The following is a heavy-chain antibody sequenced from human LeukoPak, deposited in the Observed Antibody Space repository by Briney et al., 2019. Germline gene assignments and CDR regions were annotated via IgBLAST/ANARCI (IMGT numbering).Heavy chain of an antibody. J-gene: IGHJ4*02. V-gene: IGHV3-74*01. D-gene: IGHD3-10*01. CDR2: INTDGSHT. CDR1: GFTFSSDW. CDR3: ARAYYSGSGSYGLDY. Sequence: GGSLRLSCAASGFTFSSDWMHWVRQVSGKGLVWVSRINTDGSHTSYADSVKGRFTIPRDNAKNTLYLQMNSLRAEDTAVYYCARAYYSGSGSYGLDYWGQGTLVSVSS.